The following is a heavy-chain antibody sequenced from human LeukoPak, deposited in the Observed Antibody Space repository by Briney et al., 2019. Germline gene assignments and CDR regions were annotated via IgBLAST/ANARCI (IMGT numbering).Heavy chain of an antibody. D-gene: IGHD1-26*01. CDR3: ARPIVGVDGGCY. CDR1: GFTFSDHY. J-gene: IGHJ4*02. V-gene: IGHV3-72*01. CDR2: TRNKANSYTT. Sequence: PGGSLRLSCAASGFTFSDHYMDWVRQAPGKGLEWVGRTRNKANSYTTEYAASVKGRFTISRDDSKNSLYLQMNSLKTEDTAVYYCARPIVGVDGGCYWGQGTLVTVSS.